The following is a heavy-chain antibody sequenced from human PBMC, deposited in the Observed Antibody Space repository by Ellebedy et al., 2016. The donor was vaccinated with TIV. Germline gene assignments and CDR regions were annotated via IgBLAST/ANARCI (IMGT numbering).Heavy chain of an antibody. Sequence: SETLSLXXTVSGGSISSYYWSWVRQPPGKGLEWIGYIYYSGSTNYNPSLKSRVTISVDTSKNQFSLKLSSVTAADTAVYYCARGLIWGSPSFDYWGQGTLVTVSS. J-gene: IGHJ4*02. CDR3: ARGLIWGSPSFDY. V-gene: IGHV4-59*01. CDR1: GGSISSYY. CDR2: IYYSGST. D-gene: IGHD3-16*01.